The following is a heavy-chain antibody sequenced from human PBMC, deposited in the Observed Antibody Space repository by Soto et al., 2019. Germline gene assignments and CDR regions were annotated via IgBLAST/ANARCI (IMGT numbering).Heavy chain of an antibody. Sequence: QVQLVQSGAEVRMPGASVKVSCKASGYRLTSYGISWVRQAPGQGLEWMGWISGHGGNTKYTQKVQGRVTVTTDTSTSTAYIDLRSLRSDDTAVYYCAREYCSSASCYGPDFWGQGTLVTVSS. CDR3: AREYCSSASCYGPDF. CDR1: GYRLTSYG. J-gene: IGHJ4*02. D-gene: IGHD2-2*01. V-gene: IGHV1-18*01. CDR2: ISGHGGNT.